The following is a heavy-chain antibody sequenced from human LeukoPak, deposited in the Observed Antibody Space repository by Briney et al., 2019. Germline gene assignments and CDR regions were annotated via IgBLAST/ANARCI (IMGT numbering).Heavy chain of an antibody. CDR2: VSAYNGNT. V-gene: IGHV1-18*01. Sequence: AAVTVSFTGSGYTFTNYGIRWVGQAPGQGVEWVGWVSAYNGNTNYAQKLQGRVTMTTDTSTSTAYMELRSLRSDDTAVYYCARMTTVTTKGVYWGQGTLVTVSS. J-gene: IGHJ4*02. D-gene: IGHD4-17*01. CDR3: ARMTTVTTKGVY. CDR1: GYTFTNYG.